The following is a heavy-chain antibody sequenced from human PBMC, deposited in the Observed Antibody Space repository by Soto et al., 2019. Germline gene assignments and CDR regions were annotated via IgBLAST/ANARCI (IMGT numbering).Heavy chain of an antibody. V-gene: IGHV1-8*01. J-gene: IGHJ4*02. CDR1: TFTSYD. CDR3: VERCS. Sequence: QVHLVQSGAEVKKPGASVKVSCKATFTSYDISWVRQVTGQGFEWMGWMNPNSGNTGYAQKFQGRVSMTRNTSINTAYMELPSLKSEDTAVYYCVERCSWGQGTLLTVSS. CDR2: MNPNSGNT. D-gene: IGHD3-3*01.